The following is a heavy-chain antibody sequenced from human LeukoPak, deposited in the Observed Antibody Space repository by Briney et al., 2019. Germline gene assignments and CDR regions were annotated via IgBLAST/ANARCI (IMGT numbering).Heavy chain of an antibody. CDR3: ATGFGRGGYYFDY. V-gene: IGHV1-8*03. J-gene: IGHJ4*02. Sequence: GASVNVFYKACGYTFNSYDIIWVPQATGHGLDWMGWMNPNSGNTGYAQKFQGRVTITRNTSISTAYMEPSSLRSEDTAVYYCATGFGRGGYYFDYWGQGTLVTVSS. D-gene: IGHD3-16*01. CDR2: MNPNSGNT. CDR1: GYTFNSYD.